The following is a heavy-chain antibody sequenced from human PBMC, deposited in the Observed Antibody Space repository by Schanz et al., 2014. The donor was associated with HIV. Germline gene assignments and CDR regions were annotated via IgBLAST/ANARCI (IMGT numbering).Heavy chain of an antibody. J-gene: IGHJ4*02. CDR3: AKAKGSYSATTFYFDF. CDR2: INQDGSEQ. D-gene: IGHD1-26*01. Sequence: EVHLEESGGDLVQRGGSLRLSCAASGFTFGIFWMNWVRQAPGKGLEWVASINQDGSEQYYVDSVKGRFTISRDNSKNTLALHMNSLRVEDTAVYYCAKAKGSYSATTFYFDFWGQGTLVTVSS. CDR1: GFTFGIFW. V-gene: IGHV3-7*03.